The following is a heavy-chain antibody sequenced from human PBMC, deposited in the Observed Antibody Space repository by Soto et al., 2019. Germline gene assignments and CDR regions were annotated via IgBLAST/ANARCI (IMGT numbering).Heavy chain of an antibody. Sequence: PSETLSLTCTVSGGSISSYYWSWIRQPPGKGLEWIGYIYYSGSTNYNPSLKSRVTISVDTSKNQFSLKLSSVTAADTAVYYCGAVEMATTEVGYWGQGTLVTVSS. D-gene: IGHD5-12*01. J-gene: IGHJ4*02. CDR2: IYYSGST. V-gene: IGHV4-59*01. CDR1: GGSISSYY. CDR3: GAVEMATTEVGY.